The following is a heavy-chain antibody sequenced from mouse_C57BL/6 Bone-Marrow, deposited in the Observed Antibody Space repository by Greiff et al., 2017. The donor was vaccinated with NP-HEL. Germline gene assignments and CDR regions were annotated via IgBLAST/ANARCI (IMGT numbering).Heavy chain of an antibody. Sequence: EVQVVESEGGLVQPGSSMKLSCTASGFTFSDYYMAWVRQVPEKGLEWVANINYDGSSTYYLDSLKSRFIISRDNAKNILYLQMSSLKSEDTATYYCARDRYYGSRDWYFDVWGTGTTVTVSS. CDR3: ARDRYYGSRDWYFDV. D-gene: IGHD1-1*01. J-gene: IGHJ1*03. CDR1: GFTFSDYY. CDR2: INYDGSST. V-gene: IGHV5-16*01.